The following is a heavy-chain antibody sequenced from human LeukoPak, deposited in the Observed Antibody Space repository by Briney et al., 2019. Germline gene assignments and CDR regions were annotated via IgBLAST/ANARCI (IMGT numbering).Heavy chain of an antibody. CDR2: ISAYNGNT. CDR1: GGTFSSYA. D-gene: IGHD4-17*01. J-gene: IGHJ3*02. Sequence: ASVKVSCKASGGTFSSYAISWVRQAPGQGLEWMGWISAYNGNTNYAQKLQGRVTMTTDTSTSTAYMELRSLRSDDTAVYYCARDWVTTYAFDIWGQGTMVTVSS. CDR3: ARDWVTTYAFDI. V-gene: IGHV1-18*01.